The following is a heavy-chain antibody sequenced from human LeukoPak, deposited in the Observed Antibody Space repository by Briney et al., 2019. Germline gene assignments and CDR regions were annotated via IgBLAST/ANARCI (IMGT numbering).Heavy chain of an antibody. Sequence: SETLSLTCTVSGGSISSYYWSWIRQPPGKGLEWIGEINHSGSTNYNPSLKSRVTISVDTPKNQFSLKLSSVTAADTAVYYCARVSGSYLTVYYFDYWGQGTLVTVSS. J-gene: IGHJ4*02. D-gene: IGHD1-26*01. CDR3: ARVSGSYLTVYYFDY. V-gene: IGHV4-34*01. CDR2: INHSGST. CDR1: GGSISSYY.